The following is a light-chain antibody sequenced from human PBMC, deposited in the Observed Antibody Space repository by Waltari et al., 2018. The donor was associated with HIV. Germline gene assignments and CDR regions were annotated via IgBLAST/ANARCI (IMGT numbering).Light chain of an antibody. CDR1: QTVTRW. CDR3: QQYNSHPIT. J-gene: IGKJ5*01. CDR2: AAS. Sequence: DVQMTQSPSSLAASVGDRVTITCRASQTVTRWLAWYQQKPGKVPRSLIYAASSLQSGVPSRFSGSGGGTNFTLTISSLQPEDFATYYCQQYNSHPITFGQGTRLDLK. V-gene: IGKV1D-16*01.